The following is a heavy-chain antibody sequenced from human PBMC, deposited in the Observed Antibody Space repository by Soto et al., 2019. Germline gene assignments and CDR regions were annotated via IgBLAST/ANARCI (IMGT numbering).Heavy chain of an antibody. V-gene: IGHV1-18*01. D-gene: IGHD3-10*01. CDR1: GYTFTSYG. Sequence: QVQLVQSGAEVKNPGASVKVCCKASGYTFTSYGISWVRQAPGQGLEWMGWISAYNGNTNYAQKLQGRVTMTTDTSRSTVCMEWRSLRSDETAVYYCARDPGPRSDYSGQGTLFSVSS. J-gene: IGHJ4*02. CDR3: ARDPGPRSDY. CDR2: ISAYNGNT.